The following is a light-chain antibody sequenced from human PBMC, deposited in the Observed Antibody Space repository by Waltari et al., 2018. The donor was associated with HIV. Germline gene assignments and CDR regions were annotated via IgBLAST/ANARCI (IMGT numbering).Light chain of an antibody. CDR1: HLGTKS. J-gene: IGLJ2*01. CDR2: DDY. CDR3: QVWDSSTEHPGVV. Sequence: SYVLTPPPSVSVAPGQTARITCGGNHLGTKSVHWYQQRPGQAPVLVVYDDYDRPSGIPERFSGSNSGNMATLTISRVEAGDEAVYYCQVWDSSTEHPGVVFGGGTKLTVL. V-gene: IGLV3-21*02.